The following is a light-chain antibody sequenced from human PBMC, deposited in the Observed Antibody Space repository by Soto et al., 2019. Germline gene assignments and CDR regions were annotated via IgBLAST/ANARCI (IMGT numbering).Light chain of an antibody. V-gene: IGKV3-11*01. J-gene: IGKJ1*01. CDR1: QTVSNK. CDR2: DTS. Sequence: EIVMTQSPATLSVSPGERSTLSCRASQTVSNKLAWYQHKPFQAPRLLIYDTSNRASGIPARFSGSGSGTDFTLTISSLEPEDFAVYYCHQRKSWPRTFGQGTKVDIK. CDR3: HQRKSWPRT.